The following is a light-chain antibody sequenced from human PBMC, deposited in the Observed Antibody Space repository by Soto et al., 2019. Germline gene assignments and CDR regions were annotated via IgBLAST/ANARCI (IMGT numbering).Light chain of an antibody. CDR1: SSNIGAGYD. V-gene: IGLV1-40*01. CDR2: GNS. J-gene: IGLJ2*01. CDR3: QSYDISLSVV. Sequence: QSVLTRPPSVSGAPGQRVTISCTGSSSNIGAGYDVHWYHQLPGTAPKLLIYGNSNRPSGVPDRFSVSKSGTSASLAITGLQAEHAAHYYYQSYDISLSVVFGGGTKLTVL.